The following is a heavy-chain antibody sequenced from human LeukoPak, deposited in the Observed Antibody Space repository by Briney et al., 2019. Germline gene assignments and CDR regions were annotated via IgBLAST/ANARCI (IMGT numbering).Heavy chain of an antibody. V-gene: IGHV4-38-2*01. CDR3: ARPPGYFGSDAFDI. Sequence: SETLSLTCAVSGYSISSGYYWGWIRQPPGKGLEWIGSIYHSGSTYYNPSLKSRVTISVDTSKNQFSLKLSSVTAADTAVYYCARPPGYFGSDAFDIWGQGTMVTVSS. CDR1: GYSISSGYY. J-gene: IGHJ3*02. D-gene: IGHD3-10*01. CDR2: IYHSGST.